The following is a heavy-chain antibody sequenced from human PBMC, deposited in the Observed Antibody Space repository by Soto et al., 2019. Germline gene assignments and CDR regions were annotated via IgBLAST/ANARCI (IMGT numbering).Heavy chain of an antibody. V-gene: IGHV1-24*01. J-gene: IGHJ3*02. CDR1: GYTLTELS. CDR3: ATVSLRYFDWLFTTDAFDI. CDR2: FDPEDGET. D-gene: IGHD3-9*01. Sequence: ASVKVSCKVSGYTLTELSMHWVRQAPGKGLEWMGGFDPEDGETIYAQKFQGRVTMTEDTSTDTAYMELSSLRSEDTAVYYCATVSLRYFDWLFTTDAFDIWGQGTMVTVSS.